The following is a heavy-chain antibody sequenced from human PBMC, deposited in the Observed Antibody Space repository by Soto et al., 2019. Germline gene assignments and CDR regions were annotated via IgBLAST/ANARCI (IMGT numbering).Heavy chain of an antibody. D-gene: IGHD7-27*01. V-gene: IGHV4-31*03. CDR3: ARVGTSYARRGLDV. J-gene: IGHJ6*02. Sequence: SETLSLTCNVSGGSISSGGYYWCWIRQHPGKGLEWIGYIYYSGSTYYNPSLKSRVTISIDTSKNQFSLKLSSVTAADTAVYYCARVGTSYARRGLDVWGQGTTVTVSS. CDR1: GGSISSGGYY. CDR2: IYYSGST.